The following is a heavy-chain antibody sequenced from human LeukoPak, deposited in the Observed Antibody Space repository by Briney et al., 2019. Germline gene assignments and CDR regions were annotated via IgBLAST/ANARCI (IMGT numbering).Heavy chain of an antibody. CDR1: GYSISSGYY. CDR2: IYHSGST. V-gene: IGHV4-38-2*01. CDR3: VVVPAANPEPYYYYYYMDV. J-gene: IGHJ6*03. D-gene: IGHD2-2*01. Sequence: PSETLSLTCAVSGYSISSGYYWGWIRQPPGKGLEWIGSIYHSGSTYYNPPLKSRVTISVDTSKNQFSLKLSSVTAADTAVYYCVVVPAANPEPYYYYYYMDVWGKGTTVTVSS.